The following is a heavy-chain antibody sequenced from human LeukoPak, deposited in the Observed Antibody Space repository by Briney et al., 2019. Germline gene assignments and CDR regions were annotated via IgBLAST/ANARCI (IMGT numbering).Heavy chain of an antibody. Sequence: GESLKISCKASGYRFTNYWIGWVRQMPGKGLEWMGIIYPGDSDTRYSPSFQGQVTISADKSISTAYLQWSSLKASDTAMYYCARTPYNTVTNFDYWGQGTLVTVSS. CDR1: GYRFTNYW. V-gene: IGHV5-51*01. CDR3: ARTPYNTVTNFDY. J-gene: IGHJ4*02. CDR2: IYPGDSDT. D-gene: IGHD4-11*01.